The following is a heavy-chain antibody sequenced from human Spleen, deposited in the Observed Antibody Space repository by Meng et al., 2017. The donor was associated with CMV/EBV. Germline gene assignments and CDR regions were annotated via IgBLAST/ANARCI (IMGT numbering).Heavy chain of an antibody. CDR3: ARGGGETYCSGGSCYRPYNWFDP. CDR1: A. CDR2: IIPIFGTA. J-gene: IGHJ5*02. Sequence: AISWLRQAPGQGLEWMGGIIPIFGTANYAQKFQGRVTITTDESTSTAYMELSSLRSEDMAVYYCARGGGETYCSGGSCYRPYNWFDPWGQGTLVTVSS. V-gene: IGHV1-69*05. D-gene: IGHD2-15*01.